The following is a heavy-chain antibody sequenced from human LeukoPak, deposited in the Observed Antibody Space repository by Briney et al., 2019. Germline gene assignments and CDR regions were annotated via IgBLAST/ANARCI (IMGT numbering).Heavy chain of an antibody. CDR2: INWNGGST. CDR1: GFTFDAYG. CDR3: AAYYYGSGSCGQFDY. V-gene: IGHV3-20*04. Sequence: GGSLRLSCAASGFTFDAYGMSWVRHAPGKGLEWVSGINWNGGSTGYADSVKGRFTISRDKAKNSLYLQMNSLRAEDTGFYYCAAYYYGSGSCGQFDYWGQGTLVTVSS. J-gene: IGHJ4*02. D-gene: IGHD3-10*01.